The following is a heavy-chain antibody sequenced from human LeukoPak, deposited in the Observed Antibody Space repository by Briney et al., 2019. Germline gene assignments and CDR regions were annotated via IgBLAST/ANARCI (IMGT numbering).Heavy chain of an antibody. CDR1: GFTFSSYW. D-gene: IGHD5-12*01. CDR3: ARSRATYPYNWFDP. V-gene: IGHV3-7*01. CDR2: IKQDGSEK. J-gene: IGHJ5*02. Sequence: GGSLRLSCAASGFTFSSYWMSWVRQAPGKGLEWVANIKQDGSEKYYVDSVKGRFTISRDNAKNSLYLQMNSLRAEDTAVYYCARSRATYPYNWFDPWGQGTLVTVSS.